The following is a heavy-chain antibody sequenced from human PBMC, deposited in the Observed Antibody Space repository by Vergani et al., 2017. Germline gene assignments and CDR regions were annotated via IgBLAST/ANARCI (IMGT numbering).Heavy chain of an antibody. CDR3: TRSPLLWFGELLNWFDP. CDR2: IRSKAYGGTT. CDR1: GFTCGDYA. D-gene: IGHD3-10*01. V-gene: IGHV3-49*03. J-gene: IGHJ5*02. Sequence: EVQLVESGGGLVQPGRSLRLSCTASGFTCGDYAMSWFRQAPGKGLEWVGFIRSKAYGGTTEYAASVKGRFTISRDDSKSIAYLQMNSLKTEDTAVYYCTRSPLLWFGELLNWFDPWGQGTLVTVSS.